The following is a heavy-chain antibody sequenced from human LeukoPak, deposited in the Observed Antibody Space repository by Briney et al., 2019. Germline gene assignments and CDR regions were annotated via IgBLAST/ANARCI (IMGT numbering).Heavy chain of an antibody. CDR1: GDTFRTYG. D-gene: IGHD3-9*01. J-gene: IGHJ6*02. CDR3: ARVGDEYYDIRPYAMDV. Sequence: ASVKVSCKSSGDTFRTYGVIWVRQAPGQGLEWMGGISAHNEKTEYAESFQGRVTMTTDTSTSTAYMELRSLRSDDTAVYHCARVGDEYYDIRPYAMDVWGQGTTVTVSS. CDR2: ISAHNEKT. V-gene: IGHV1-18*01.